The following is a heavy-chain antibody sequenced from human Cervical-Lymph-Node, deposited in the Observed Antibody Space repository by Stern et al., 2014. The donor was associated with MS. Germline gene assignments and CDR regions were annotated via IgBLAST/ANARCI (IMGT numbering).Heavy chain of an antibody. V-gene: IGHV3-7*01. CDR3: TDLDAHSMRY. Sequence: EVQLVESGGGLVKPGGSLRLSCAASGFTFSSYWMSWVRQAPGKGLEWVANINQDGSNKYYVDSVKGRFTISRDNAKNSLFLQINTLRAEDTAVYYCTDLDAHSMRYWGQGTLVTVSS. CDR2: INQDGSNK. CDR1: GFTFSSYW. J-gene: IGHJ4*02. D-gene: IGHD2-21*01.